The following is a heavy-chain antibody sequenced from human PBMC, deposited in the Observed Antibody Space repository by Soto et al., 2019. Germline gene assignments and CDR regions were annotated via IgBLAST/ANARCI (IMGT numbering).Heavy chain of an antibody. Sequence: ASVKVSCKAPRDTFTSYYINWVRQAPGQGLGWMGVINPHGGSTAYAQKFKGRVTLTRDTSASTVYMEVSSLTSEDTAMYYCARSSGGNFGIIIEGTNWFAPWGQGTLVTVSS. CDR1: RDTFTSYY. J-gene: IGHJ5*02. D-gene: IGHD1-26*01. V-gene: IGHV1-46*01. CDR2: INPHGGST. CDR3: ARSSGGNFGIIIEGTNWFAP.